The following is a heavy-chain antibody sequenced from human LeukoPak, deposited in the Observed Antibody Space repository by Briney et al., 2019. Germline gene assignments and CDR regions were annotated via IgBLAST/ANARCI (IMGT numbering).Heavy chain of an antibody. D-gene: IGHD5-24*01. CDR2: IFSNGDT. CDR1: EFTVSRNY. J-gene: IGHJ4*02. CDR3: TRDQMNY. V-gene: IGHV3-53*01. Sequence: GRSLRLSCTASEFTVSRNYMLWVRHAPGKGLEWVSLIFSNGDTHYADSVKGRFTISRDTSKNTVSLQMNSLRVEDTAMYYCTRDQMNYWGQGTLVTVSS.